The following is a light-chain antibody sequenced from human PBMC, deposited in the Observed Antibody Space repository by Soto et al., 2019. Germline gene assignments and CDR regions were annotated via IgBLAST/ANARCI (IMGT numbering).Light chain of an antibody. CDR3: QQSYTSSWT. CDR2: GTS. V-gene: IGKV1-39*01. Sequence: DIQVTHYLSSLSASVGDRVTITCRPSQVIGNSLPWYHQKPGNAPTLLVYGTSTWQSGVPSRFSGSGSGTEFTLTISSLQREDFAADYCQQSYTSSWTFGQGTKVDIK. J-gene: IGKJ1*01. CDR1: QVIGNS.